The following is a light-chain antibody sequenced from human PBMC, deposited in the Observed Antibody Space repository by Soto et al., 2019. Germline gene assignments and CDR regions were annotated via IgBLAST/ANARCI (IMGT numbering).Light chain of an antibody. J-gene: IGKJ5*01. V-gene: IGKV3-15*01. CDR1: QSVNRH. Sequence: EIVMTQSPATLSVSPGERATVSCRTSQSVNRHLAWYQQKPGQVPRLVIYVPSTRAIGIPDRFSGSGSGTEFTLTISSLQSEDFAVYYCHQYHEWPMTFGQGTRLEI. CDR2: VPS. CDR3: HQYHEWPMT.